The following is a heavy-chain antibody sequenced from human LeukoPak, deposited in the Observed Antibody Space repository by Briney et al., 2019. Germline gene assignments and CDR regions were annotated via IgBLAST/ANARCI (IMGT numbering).Heavy chain of an antibody. V-gene: IGHV3-23*01. J-gene: IGHJ3*02. CDR2: ISGSGGST. Sequence: GGSLRLSCAASGFTFSSYGMSWVRQAPGKGLEWVSAISGSGGSTYYADSVKGRFTISRDNSKNTLYLQMNTLRAEDTAVYYCARVSPHIAAAGTPPGDDAFDIWGQGTMVTVSS. D-gene: IGHD6-13*01. CDR1: GFTFSSYG. CDR3: ARVSPHIAAAGTPPGDDAFDI.